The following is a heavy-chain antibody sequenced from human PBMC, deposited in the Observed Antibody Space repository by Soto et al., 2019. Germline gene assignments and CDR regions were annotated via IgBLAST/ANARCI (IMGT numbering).Heavy chain of an antibody. J-gene: IGHJ4*02. D-gene: IGHD2-15*01. Sequence: EVQLLESGGGLVQPGESLSLSCTASGFTFSTYAMSWVRQAPGKGLEWVSAINGDGGSTYYADSVKGRFTISRDNSKNTRYLQMNSLRLEDTALYYCAKGRCFGGSCYSDSWGQGTLVTVSS. CDR3: AKGRCFGGSCYSDS. V-gene: IGHV3-23*01. CDR2: INGDGGST. CDR1: GFTFSTYA.